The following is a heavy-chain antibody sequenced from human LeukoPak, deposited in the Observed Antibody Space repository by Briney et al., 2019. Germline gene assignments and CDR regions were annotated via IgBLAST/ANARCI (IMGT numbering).Heavy chain of an antibody. Sequence: RSGGSLRLSCAASGFTFSNNWMHWVRQAPGKGLEWVSGINWNGGSTNYADSVKGRFTISRDNAKNSLYLQMNSLRAEDTALYYCARLGISVSGGGAYYFDNWGQGTLVTVSS. D-gene: IGHD6-19*01. CDR2: INWNGGST. CDR3: ARLGISVSGGGAYYFDN. V-gene: IGHV3-20*04. CDR1: GFTFSNNW. J-gene: IGHJ4*02.